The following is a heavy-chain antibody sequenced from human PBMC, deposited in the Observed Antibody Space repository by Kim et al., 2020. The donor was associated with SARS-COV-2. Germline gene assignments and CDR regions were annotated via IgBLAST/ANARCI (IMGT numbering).Heavy chain of an antibody. CDR2: IYYSGST. V-gene: IGHV4-39*07. J-gene: IGHJ6*02. CDR1: GGSISSSSYY. Sequence: SETLSLTCTVSGGSISSSSYYWGWIRQPPGKGLEWIGSIYYSGSTYYNPSLKSRVTISVDTSKNQFSLKLSSVTAADTAVYYCARDSSGMDVWGQGTTVTVSS. CDR3: ARDSSGMDV.